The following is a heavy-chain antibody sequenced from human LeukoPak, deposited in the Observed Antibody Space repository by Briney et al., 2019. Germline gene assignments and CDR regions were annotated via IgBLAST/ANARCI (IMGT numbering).Heavy chain of an antibody. CDR3: ARAREYYYDSSGDY. V-gene: IGHV3-7*01. D-gene: IGHD3-22*01. CDR2: IKQDGSEK. CDR1: GFTFSSYW. J-gene: IGHJ4*02. Sequence: HPGGSLRLSCAASGFTFSSYWMSWVRQAPGKGLEWVANIKQDGSEKYYVDSVKGRFTISRDNAKNSLYLQMNSLRAEDTAVYYCARAREYYYDSSGDYWGQGTLVTVSS.